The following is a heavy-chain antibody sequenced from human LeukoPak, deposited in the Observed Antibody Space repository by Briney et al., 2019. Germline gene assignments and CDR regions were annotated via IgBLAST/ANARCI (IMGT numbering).Heavy chain of an antibody. J-gene: IGHJ6*02. CDR1: GYTFTSYD. V-gene: IGHV1-8*01. CDR3: ARGNSGWYADGYGMDV. D-gene: IGHD6-19*01. CDR2: MNPNSGNT. Sequence: ASVKVSCKASGYTFTSYDINWVRQATGQGLEWMGWMNPNSGNTGYAQKFQGRVTMTRNTSISTAYMELSSLRSEDTAVYYCARGNSGWYADGYGMDVWGQGTTVTVSS.